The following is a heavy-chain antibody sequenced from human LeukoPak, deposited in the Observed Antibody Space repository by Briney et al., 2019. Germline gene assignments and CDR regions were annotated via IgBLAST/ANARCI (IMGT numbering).Heavy chain of an antibody. V-gene: IGHV3-7*01. CDR2: INPDGGET. Sequence: PGGSLRLSCGVSGITVSGNYMSWVRQAPGKGLEWVANINPDGGETYYVHSVKGRFTISRDNAKSSLYLQMNSLRAEDTAVYYCARDYNLGQGTLVTVSS. J-gene: IGHJ4*02. CDR1: GITVSGNY. CDR3: ARDYN.